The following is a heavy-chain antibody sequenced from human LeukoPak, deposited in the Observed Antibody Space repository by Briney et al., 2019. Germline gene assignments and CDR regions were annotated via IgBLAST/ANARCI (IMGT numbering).Heavy chain of an antibody. CDR2: LSGDGSNT. V-gene: IGHV3-74*01. Sequence: PGGSLRLFCAASGFAFSNHWMHWVRQAPGKGLVWVSRLSGDGSNTIYADSVQGRFTISRDNAKNTLYLQMNGLRAEDTAVYYCTRDYYYSMDVWGQGTTVSVSS. CDR1: GFAFSNHW. CDR3: TRDYYYSMDV. J-gene: IGHJ6*02.